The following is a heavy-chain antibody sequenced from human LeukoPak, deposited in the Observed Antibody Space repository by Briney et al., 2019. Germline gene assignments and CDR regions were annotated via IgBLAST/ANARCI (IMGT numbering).Heavy chain of an antibody. J-gene: IGHJ3*02. CDR2: I. Sequence: PGGSLRLSCAASGFTVSSNYMSWVRQAPGKGLEWVSIISRDNSKSTLYLQMNSLRAEDTAVYYCARGGSYLSAFDIWGQGTMVTVSS. CDR3: ARGGSYLSAFDI. CDR1: GFTVSSNY. D-gene: IGHD1-26*01. V-gene: IGHV3-53*01.